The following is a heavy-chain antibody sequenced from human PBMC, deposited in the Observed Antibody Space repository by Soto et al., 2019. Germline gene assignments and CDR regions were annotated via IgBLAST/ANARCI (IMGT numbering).Heavy chain of an antibody. J-gene: IGHJ4*02. V-gene: IGHV4-34*01. D-gene: IGHD3-16*01. CDR3: ARASTVWLQSPATLGH. Sequence: PSETLSLTCGISGGSFSTYYSAWIRQPPGKGLEWIGGIYHTGGTIYNPSLKSRVIISLDISKNQFSLKLASVTAADTAMYYCARASTVWLQSPATLGHWGQGMLVTVSS. CDR1: GGSFSTYY. CDR2: IYHTGGT.